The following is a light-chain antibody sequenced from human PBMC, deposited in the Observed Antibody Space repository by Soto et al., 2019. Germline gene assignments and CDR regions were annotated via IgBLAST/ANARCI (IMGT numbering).Light chain of an antibody. V-gene: IGKV1-33*01. CDR2: DAS. CDR3: QQYDNLPII. CDR1: QDIRKY. J-gene: IGKJ5*01. Sequence: IQMTQSPSSPSASVGDRVTITCQASQDIRKYLNWYQQKPGKAPKLLIYDASTLETGVPSRFIGSGSGTDFTFTISSLQPEDFATYYCQQYDNLPIIFGQGTRLEIK.